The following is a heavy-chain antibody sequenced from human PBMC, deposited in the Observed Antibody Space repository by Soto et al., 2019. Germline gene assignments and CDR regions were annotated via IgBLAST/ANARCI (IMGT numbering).Heavy chain of an antibody. Sequence: PSETLSLTCTVSGGSINSFYWSWIRQPAGKGLEWIGRIYSSGTTNYNPSLKSRVTMSVDTSKNQFSLNLTSVTAADTAVYYCARDRIVGTSYFDYWGQGILVTVSS. CDR1: GGSINSFY. V-gene: IGHV4-4*07. CDR2: IYSSGTT. CDR3: ARDRIVGTSYFDY. D-gene: IGHD1-26*01. J-gene: IGHJ4*02.